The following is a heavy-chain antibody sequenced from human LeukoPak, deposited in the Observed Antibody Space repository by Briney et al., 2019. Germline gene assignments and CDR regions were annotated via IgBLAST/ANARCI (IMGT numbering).Heavy chain of an antibody. J-gene: IGHJ4*02. D-gene: IGHD6-19*01. CDR1: GYTFTSYD. Sequence: ASVTVSCKASGYTFTSYDINWVRQATGQGLEWMGWMNPNSGNTGYAQKFQGRVTMTRNTSISTAYMELSSLRSEDTAVYYCARGTIAVAGTSPYWGQGTLVTVS. V-gene: IGHV1-8*01. CDR2: MNPNSGNT. CDR3: ARGTIAVAGTSPY.